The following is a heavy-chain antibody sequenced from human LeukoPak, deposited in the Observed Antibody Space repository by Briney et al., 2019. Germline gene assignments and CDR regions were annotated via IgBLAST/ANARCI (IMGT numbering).Heavy chain of an antibody. CDR3: AKGSLGSWYYFDY. V-gene: IGHV3-23*01. Sequence: GGSLRLSCAASGFTFGTSAMSWVRQAPGKGPEWVSTFGRSGSDTYYSASVKGRFTIFRDNSKNTLYPQMNSLRDEDTAVYYCAKGSLGSWYYFDYWGQGTLVTVSS. CDR1: GFTFGTSA. D-gene: IGHD6-13*01. CDR2: FGRSGSDT. J-gene: IGHJ4*02.